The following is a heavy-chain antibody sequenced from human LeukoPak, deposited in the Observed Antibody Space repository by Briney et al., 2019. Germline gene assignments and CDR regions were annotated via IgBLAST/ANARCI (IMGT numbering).Heavy chain of an antibody. CDR1: GYTFTSYG. CDR3: ARLHGSGSYGRDY. CDR2: INPNSGGT. Sequence: GASVKVSCKASGYTFTSYGISWVRQAPGQGLEWMGWINPNSGGTNYAQKFQGRVTMTRDTSISTAYMELSRLRSDDTAVYYCARLHGSGSYGRDYWGQGTLVTVSS. D-gene: IGHD3-10*01. J-gene: IGHJ4*02. V-gene: IGHV1-2*02.